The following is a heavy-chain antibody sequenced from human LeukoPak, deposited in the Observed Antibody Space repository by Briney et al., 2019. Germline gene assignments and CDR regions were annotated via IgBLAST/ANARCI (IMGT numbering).Heavy chain of an antibody. Sequence: PSETLSLTCIVSGVSIRSYFWSWIRQPPGKGLEWIGYIDYSGSTNYNPSLKSRVTISVDTSKNQFSLNLSSVTAADTAVYYCARDRTEIVGTTLYYYYGIDVWGQGTTVTVSS. CDR1: GVSIRSYF. V-gene: IGHV4-59*01. J-gene: IGHJ6*02. CDR2: IDYSGST. D-gene: IGHD1-26*01. CDR3: ARDRTEIVGTTLYYYYGIDV.